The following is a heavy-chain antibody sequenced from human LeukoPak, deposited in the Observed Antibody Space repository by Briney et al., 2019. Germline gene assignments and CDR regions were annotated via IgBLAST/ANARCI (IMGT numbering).Heavy chain of an antibody. CDR1: GFTFSNYE. J-gene: IGHJ4*02. V-gene: IGHV3-48*03. CDR2: IRSSGSII. CDR3: ARDSGKFYFDY. Sequence: GGSLRLSCAASGFTFSNYEMNWVRQAPGKGLEWVSYIRSSGSIIYYADSVKGRSTISRDNAKNSLYLQMNSLRAEDTAVYYCARDSGKFYFDYWGQGTLVTVSS.